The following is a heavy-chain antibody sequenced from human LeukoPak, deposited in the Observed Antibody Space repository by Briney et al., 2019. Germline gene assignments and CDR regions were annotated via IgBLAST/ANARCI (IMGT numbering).Heavy chain of an antibody. CDR2: IYDIGST. D-gene: IGHD5-18*01. J-gene: IGHJ6*02. CDR3: ARDFYSREDV. CDR1: GGSISSGESY. Sequence: PSETLSLTCTVSGGSISSGESYWTWIRQHPEKGLEWIGYIYDIGSTYYNPSLKSRVTMSLDPSKNQFSLNLSSVTAADAAVYFCARDFYSREDVWGPGTTVTVSS. V-gene: IGHV4-31*03.